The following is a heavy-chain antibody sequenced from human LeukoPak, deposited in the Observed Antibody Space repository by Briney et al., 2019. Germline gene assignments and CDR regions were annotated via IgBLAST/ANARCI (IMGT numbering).Heavy chain of an antibody. Sequence: GGSLRLSCAASGFTFSSYAMHWVRQAPGKGLEWVAVISYDGSNKYYADSVKGRFTISRDNSKNTLYLQVNSLRAEDTAVYYCARGYDIADGMDVWGQGTTVTVSS. CDR3: ARGYDIADGMDV. V-gene: IGHV3-30-3*01. D-gene: IGHD3-9*01. CDR2: ISYDGSNK. J-gene: IGHJ6*02. CDR1: GFTFSSYA.